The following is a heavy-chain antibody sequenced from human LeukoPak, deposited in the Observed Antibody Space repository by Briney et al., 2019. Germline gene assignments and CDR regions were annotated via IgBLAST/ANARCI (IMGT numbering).Heavy chain of an antibody. CDR1: GFTFSTYN. D-gene: IGHD1-26*01. CDR2: ISSSSTYI. CDR3: ARDPRTLGGATPDAFDI. Sequence: GGSLRLSCAASGFTFSTYNMNWVRQAPGKGLEWVSSISSSSTYIYYIDSVKGRFTISRDNAKISLYLQMNSLRAEDTAVYYCARDPRTLGGATPDAFDIWGQGTMVTVSS. V-gene: IGHV3-21*01. J-gene: IGHJ3*02.